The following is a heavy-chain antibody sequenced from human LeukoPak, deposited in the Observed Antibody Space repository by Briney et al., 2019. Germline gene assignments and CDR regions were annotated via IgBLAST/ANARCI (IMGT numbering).Heavy chain of an antibody. J-gene: IGHJ3*02. CDR3: ARVQRSGSYPDAFDI. CDR1: GGSISSSNW. Sequence: SGTLSLTCAVSGGSISSSNWWSWVRQPPGKGLEWIGEIYHSGSTNYNPSLKSRVTISVDTSKNQFSLKLSSVTAADTAVYYCARVQRSGSYPDAFDIWGQGTMVTVSS. CDR2: IYHSGST. D-gene: IGHD1-26*01. V-gene: IGHV4-4*02.